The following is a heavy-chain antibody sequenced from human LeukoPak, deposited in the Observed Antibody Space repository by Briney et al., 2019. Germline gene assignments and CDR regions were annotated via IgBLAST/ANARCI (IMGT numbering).Heavy chain of an antibody. CDR3: AREEGCSGGSCYRVRYDY. CDR2: ITSSGSYI. D-gene: IGHD2-15*01. Sequence: GGSLRLSCAASGXTFSTYAMNWVRQAPGKGLEWVSSITSSGSYIFYADSVRGRFTISRDNAKNSLYLQMHSLRAEDTAVYYCAREEGCSGGSCYRVRYDYWGQGTLVTVSS. CDR1: GXTFSTYA. J-gene: IGHJ4*02. V-gene: IGHV3-21*01.